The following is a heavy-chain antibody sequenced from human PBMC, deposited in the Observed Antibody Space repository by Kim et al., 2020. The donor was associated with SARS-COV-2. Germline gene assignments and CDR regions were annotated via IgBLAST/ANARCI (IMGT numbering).Heavy chain of an antibody. Sequence: GGSLRLSCAASGFAFSTYAMAWIRQAPGKGLECVSFIRGRGDRIFHAESVRGRFTISRDNSKNTLYLQMNSLRVDDTAVYYCAEDNTGMLWGILGYWGQGSLVTVSS. J-gene: IGHJ4*02. CDR3: AEDNTGMLWGILGY. CDR2: IRGRGDRI. V-gene: IGHV3-23*01. CDR1: GFAFSTYA. D-gene: IGHD3-10*01.